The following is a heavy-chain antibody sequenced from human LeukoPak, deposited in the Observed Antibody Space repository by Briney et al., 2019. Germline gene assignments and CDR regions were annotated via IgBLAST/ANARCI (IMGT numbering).Heavy chain of an antibody. CDR1: GGSFSGYY. CDR3: AREQLVKGFDP. CDR2: INHSGST. Sequence: SETLSLTCAVYGGSFSGYYWSWIRQPPGKGLEWIGEINHSGSTNYNPSLKSRVTISVDTSKNQFSLKLSSVTAADTAVYYCAREQLVKGFDPWGQRTLVTVSS. V-gene: IGHV4-34*01. J-gene: IGHJ5*02. D-gene: IGHD6-6*01.